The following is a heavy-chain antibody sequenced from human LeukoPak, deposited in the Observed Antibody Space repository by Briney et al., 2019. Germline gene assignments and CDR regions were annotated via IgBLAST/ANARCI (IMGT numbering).Heavy chain of an antibody. CDR3: AQSRYYYDSSDI. CDR1: GYTVTSYH. Sequence: ASAKVSCKASGYTVTSYHMHWVRQAPGQGLEWMGVINPSGGSTRYAQKFQGRVTMTRDTSTSTVYMELSSLRSEDTAVYYCAQSRYYYDSSDIWGQGTMVTVSS. J-gene: IGHJ3*02. D-gene: IGHD3-22*01. CDR2: INPSGGST. V-gene: IGHV1-46*01.